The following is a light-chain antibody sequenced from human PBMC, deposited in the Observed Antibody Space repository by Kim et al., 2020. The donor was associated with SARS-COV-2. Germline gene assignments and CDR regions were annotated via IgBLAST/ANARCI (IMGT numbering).Light chain of an antibody. V-gene: IGLV1-40*01. CDR2: GNS. CDR1: SSNSGAGYD. Sequence: GQRVTISGTGSSSNSGAGYDGHWYQQLPGTAPKLLIYGNSNRPSGVPDRFSGSKSGTSASLAITGLQAEDEADYYCQSYDSSLGYVFGTGTKVTVL. CDR3: QSYDSSLGYV. J-gene: IGLJ1*01.